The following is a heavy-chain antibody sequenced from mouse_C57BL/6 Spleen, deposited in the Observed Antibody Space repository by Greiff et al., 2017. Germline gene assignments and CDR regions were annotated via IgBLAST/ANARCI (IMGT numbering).Heavy chain of an antibody. Sequence: QVQLKESGPELVKPGASVKISCKASGYAFSSSWMNWVKQRPGKGLEWIGRIYPGDGDTNYNGKFKGKATLTADKSSSTAYMQLSSLTSEDSAVYFCASGSGYGAYWGQGTLVTVSA. D-gene: IGHD3-2*02. J-gene: IGHJ3*01. CDR1: GYAFSSSW. V-gene: IGHV1-82*01. CDR3: ASGSGYGAY. CDR2: IYPGDGDT.